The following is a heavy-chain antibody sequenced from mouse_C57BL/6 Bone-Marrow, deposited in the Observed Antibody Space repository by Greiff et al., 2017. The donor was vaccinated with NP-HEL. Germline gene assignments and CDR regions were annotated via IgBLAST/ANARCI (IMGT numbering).Heavy chain of an antibody. CDR1: GYTFPSYD. V-gene: IGHV1-85*01. CDR2: IYPRDGST. CDR3: ARRTTVVAGDY. J-gene: IGHJ2*01. D-gene: IGHD1-1*01. Sequence: VQLQQSGPELVKPGASVKLSCKASGYTFPSYDINWVKQRPGQGLEWIGWIYPRDGSTKYNEKFKGKATLTVDTSSSTAYMELHSLTSEDAAVDFCARRTTVVAGDYWGQGTTLTVSS.